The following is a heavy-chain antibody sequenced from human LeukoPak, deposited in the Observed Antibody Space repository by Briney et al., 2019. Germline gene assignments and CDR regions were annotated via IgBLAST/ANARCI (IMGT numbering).Heavy chain of an antibody. V-gene: IGHV4-61*02. CDR2: IYTSENT. D-gene: IGHD1-26*01. CDR3: AREKRLEGIGWSPGYYMDV. J-gene: IGHJ6*03. Sequence: PSQTLSLTCTVSGDSISGGSYYWTWIRQPAGRGLEWIGRIYTSENTNYNPSLKSRVTMSVDTSKNQFSLKLSSVTAADTAVYYCAREKRLEGIGWSPGYYMDVWGKGTTVTVSS. CDR1: GDSISGGSYY.